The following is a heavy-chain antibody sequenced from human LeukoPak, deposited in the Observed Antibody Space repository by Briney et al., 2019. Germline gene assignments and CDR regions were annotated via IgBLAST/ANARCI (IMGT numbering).Heavy chain of an antibody. D-gene: IGHD5-24*01. CDR3: VSETFAVLKMGAFYI. CDR1: GYTFTGFY. J-gene: IGHJ3*02. Sequence: GASLKVSYKASGYTFTGFYIHWVRQSPAQGLEWMGWINPDTGATNYAQKFQGRVTMTRDTSITTAYMELSGLRSDDTAVYYCVSETFAVLKMGAFYIWGQGTMVTVSS. V-gene: IGHV1-2*02. CDR2: INPDTGAT.